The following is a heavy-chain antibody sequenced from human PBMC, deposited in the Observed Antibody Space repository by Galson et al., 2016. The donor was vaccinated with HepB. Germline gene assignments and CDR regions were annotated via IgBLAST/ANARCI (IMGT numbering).Heavy chain of an antibody. V-gene: IGHV6-1*01. CDR3: TRGYMQTGMNV. J-gene: IGHJ6*02. CDR1: GDSVTSDETM. D-gene: IGHD5-18*01. CDR2: TYYRSQWFS. Sequence: CAISGDSVTSDETMWNWIRQFPSRGLEWLGRTYYRSQWFSEYAMSVQGRITVTADTSRNQFSLQLDSVTPDDTAAYFCTRGYMQTGMNVWGQGTTVTVSS.